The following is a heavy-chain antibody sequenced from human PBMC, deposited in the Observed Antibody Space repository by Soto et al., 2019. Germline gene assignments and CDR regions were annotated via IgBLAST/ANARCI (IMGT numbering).Heavy chain of an antibody. D-gene: IGHD6-19*01. Sequence: ASVKVSCKASGYTFTSYGISWVRQAPGQGLEWMGWISAYNGNTNYAQKLQGRVTMTTDTSTSTAYMELRSLRSDDTAVYYCARALSPYSSGWYDYDFDIWGQGTMVTVSS. CDR2: ISAYNGNT. CDR1: GYTFTSYG. V-gene: IGHV1-18*01. J-gene: IGHJ3*02. CDR3: ARALSPYSSGWYDYDFDI.